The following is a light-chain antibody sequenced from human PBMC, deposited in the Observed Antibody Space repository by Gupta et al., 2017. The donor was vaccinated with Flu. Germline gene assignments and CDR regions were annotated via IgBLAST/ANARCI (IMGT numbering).Light chain of an antibody. Sequence: EIVLTQSPGTLSLSPGERATRSCRASQSVSSSYLAWYQQTPGQAPRLLIYGASSRATGVPDRFSGSGSGTXFTLTIXRREPEDFAVYYCQHEGSSPIAFGXGTKVEIK. J-gene: IGKJ4*01. CDR3: QHEGSSPIA. CDR2: GAS. CDR1: QSVSSSY. V-gene: IGKV3-20*01.